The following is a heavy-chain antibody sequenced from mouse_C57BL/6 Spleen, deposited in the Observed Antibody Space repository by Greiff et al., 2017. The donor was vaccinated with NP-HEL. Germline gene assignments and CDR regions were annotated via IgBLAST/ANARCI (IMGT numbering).Heavy chain of an antibody. J-gene: IGHJ2*01. CDR1: GYTFTSYW. D-gene: IGHD1-1*01. CDR3: AMAPYYGSSDGYVDY. Sequence: VQLQQPGAELVKPGASVKLSCKASGYTFTSYWMQWVKPRPGQGLAWIGEIAPSDRYTNYKHKFKGKATLTVDTSSSTAYMRLSSLTAEDSAVYDCAMAPYYGSSDGYVDYWGQGTTLTVAS. V-gene: IGHV1-50*01. CDR2: IAPSDRYT.